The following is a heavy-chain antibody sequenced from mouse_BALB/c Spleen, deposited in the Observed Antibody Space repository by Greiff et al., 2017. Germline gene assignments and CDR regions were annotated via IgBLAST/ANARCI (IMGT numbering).Heavy chain of an antibody. V-gene: IGHV1S81*02. J-gene: IGHJ4*01. CDR3: TRRGGYGAMDY. D-gene: IGHD2-2*01. CDR2: INPSNGGT. CDR1: GYTFTSYY. Sequence: VQLQQSGAELVKPGASVKLSCKASGYTFTSYYMYWVKQRPGQGLEWIGEINPSNGGTNFNEKFKSKATLTVDKSSSTAYMQLSSLTSEDSAVYYGTRRGGYGAMDYWGQGTSVTVSS.